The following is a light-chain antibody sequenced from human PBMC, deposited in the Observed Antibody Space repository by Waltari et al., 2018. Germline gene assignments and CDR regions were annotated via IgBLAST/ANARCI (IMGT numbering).Light chain of an antibody. CDR3: QQYYSTPRT. V-gene: IGKV4-1*01. J-gene: IGKJ1*01. CDR2: WAS. CDR1: QSVLSSSNNTNN. Sequence: DIVMTQSPESLTVSLRAMATFHCRSSQSVLSSSNNTNNLAWYQQKPGQPPKLLISWASTRESGVPDRFSGSGSGTDFTLTISSLQAEDVAVYYCQQYYSTPRTFGQGTKVEIK.